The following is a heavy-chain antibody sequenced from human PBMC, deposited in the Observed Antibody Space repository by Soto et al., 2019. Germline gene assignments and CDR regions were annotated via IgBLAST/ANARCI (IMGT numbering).Heavy chain of an antibody. V-gene: IGHV3-11*06. CDR2: ISSSSSYT. CDR3: ARVMDFGVISRYYGMDV. J-gene: IGHJ6*02. D-gene: IGHD3-3*01. CDR1: GFTFSDYY. Sequence: LRLSCAASGFTFSDYYMSWIRQAPGKGLEWVSYISSSSSYTNYADSVKGRFTISRDNAKNSLYLQMNSLRAEDTAVYYCARVMDFGVISRYYGMDVWGQGTTVTVSS.